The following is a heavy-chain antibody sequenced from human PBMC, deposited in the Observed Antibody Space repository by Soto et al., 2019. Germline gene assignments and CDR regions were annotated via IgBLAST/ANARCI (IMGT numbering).Heavy chain of an antibody. Sequence: SVKVCCKAARGTFISYAISWVRQAPGRGLEWMGGIIPLFGTTNYAQNFRGRVTVTADESTSTVYMEVRSLRFEDTAAYYCARAHGSSWYNWFDPWGQGTLVTVSS. V-gene: IGHV1-69*13. CDR2: IIPLFGTT. CDR1: RGTFISYA. D-gene: IGHD6-13*01. J-gene: IGHJ5*02. CDR3: ARAHGSSWYNWFDP.